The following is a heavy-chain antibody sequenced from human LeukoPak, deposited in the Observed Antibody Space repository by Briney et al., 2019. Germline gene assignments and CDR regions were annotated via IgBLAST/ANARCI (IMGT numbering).Heavy chain of an antibody. V-gene: IGHV3-23*01. CDR3: AKGATSISARHFDY. CDR1: GFTFSSHA. Sequence: GGSLRLSCAASGFTFSSHAMGWVHQAPGKGLEWVSATSGSGGSTYYADSVKGRFTISRDNSKNTLYLQMNSLRAEDTAVYYCAKGATSISARHFDYWGQGTLVTVSS. J-gene: IGHJ4*02. CDR2: TSGSGGST. D-gene: IGHD6-6*01.